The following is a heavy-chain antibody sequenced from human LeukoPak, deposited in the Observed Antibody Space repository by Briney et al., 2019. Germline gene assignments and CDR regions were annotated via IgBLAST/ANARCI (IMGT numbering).Heavy chain of an antibody. Sequence: MASETLSLTCAVYGGSFSGYYWSWIRQPPGKGLEWIGEINHSGSTNYNPSLKSLVTISVDTSKNQFSLKLSSVTAADTAVYYCARERLYYDYVWGSYRQRLAFDYWGQGTLVTVSS. V-gene: IGHV4-34*01. CDR2: INHSGST. D-gene: IGHD3-16*02. CDR1: GGSFSGYY. CDR3: ARERLYYDYVWGSYRQRLAFDY. J-gene: IGHJ4*02.